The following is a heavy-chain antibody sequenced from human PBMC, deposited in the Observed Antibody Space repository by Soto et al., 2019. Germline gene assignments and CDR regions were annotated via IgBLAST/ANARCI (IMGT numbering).Heavy chain of an antibody. CDR1: GFTVSSNY. V-gene: IGHV3-66*01. D-gene: IGHD6-6*01. J-gene: IGHJ4*02. CDR3: ASWKEQLAPFDY. CDR2: IYSGGST. Sequence: GGSLRLSCAASGFTVSSNYMSWVRQAPGKGLEWVSVIYSGGSTYYADSVKGRFTISRDNSKNTLYLQMNSLRAEDTAVYYCASWKEQLAPFDYWGQGTLVTVSS.